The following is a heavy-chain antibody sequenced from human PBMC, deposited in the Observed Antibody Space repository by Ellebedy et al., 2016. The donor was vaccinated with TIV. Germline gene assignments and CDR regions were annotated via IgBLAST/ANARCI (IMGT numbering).Heavy chain of an antibody. Sequence: ASVKVSCKTSGYTFTSYGISWVRQAPGQGLEWMGWISAYNGDTIFAQNLQARVTMTTDTSTSTAYTELRSLRSDDTAVYYCARGPLGEFDYWGQGTLVTVPS. J-gene: IGHJ4*02. CDR2: ISAYNGDT. CDR1: GYTFTSYG. V-gene: IGHV1-18*01. CDR3: ARGPLGEFDY.